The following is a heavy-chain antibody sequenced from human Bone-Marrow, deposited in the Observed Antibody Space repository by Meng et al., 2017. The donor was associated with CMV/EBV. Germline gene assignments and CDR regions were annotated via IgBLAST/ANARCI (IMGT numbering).Heavy chain of an antibody. V-gene: IGHV4-59*01. Sequence: SETLSLTCTVSGGSISSYYWSWIRQPPGKGLEWIGYIYYSGSTNYNPSLKSRVTISVDTSKNQFSLKLSSVTAADTAVYYCAREVNYDFWSGYYKSWYFDLWGRGTLVTVSS. CDR1: GGSISSYY. D-gene: IGHD3-3*01. CDR3: AREVNYDFWSGYYKSWYFDL. CDR2: IYYSGST. J-gene: IGHJ2*01.